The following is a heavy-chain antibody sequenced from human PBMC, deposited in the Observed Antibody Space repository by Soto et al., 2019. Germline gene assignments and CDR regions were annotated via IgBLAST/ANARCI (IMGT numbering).Heavy chain of an antibody. CDR3: ARVHTVTTYFDV. CDR2: MNPKSGNT. CDR1: GGTFSSYD. V-gene: IGHV1-8*02. D-gene: IGHD4-17*01. Sequence: ASVKVSCKAAGGTFSSYDRDWVRQATGQGLEWMGWMNPKSGNTGSAQRFQGRLTMTSNTSINTAYMDLTSLTSEDGATYYCARVHTVTTYFDVWGRGTPVTVSS. J-gene: IGHJ2*01.